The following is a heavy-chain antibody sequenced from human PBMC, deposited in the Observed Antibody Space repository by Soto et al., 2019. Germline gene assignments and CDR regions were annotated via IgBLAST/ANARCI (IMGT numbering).Heavy chain of an antibody. J-gene: IGHJ6*02. CDR2: IIPIFGTA. V-gene: IGHV1-69*13. Sequence: GASVKVSCKASDYTFSSRVLSWVRQAPGQGLEWMGGIIPIFGTANYAQKFQGRVTITADESTSTAYMELSSLRSEDTAVYYCARDQDPYSSSSRYYGMDVWGQGTTVTVSS. CDR3: ARDQDPYSSSSRYYGMDV. D-gene: IGHD6-6*01. CDR1: DYTFSSRV.